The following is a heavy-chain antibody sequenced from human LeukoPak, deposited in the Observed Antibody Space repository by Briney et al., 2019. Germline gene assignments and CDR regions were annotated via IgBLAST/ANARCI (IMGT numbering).Heavy chain of an antibody. CDR2: IKQDGSEK. CDR3: ARDTGGGYSCYDC. V-gene: IGHV3-7*01. J-gene: IGHJ4*02. Sequence: GGSLRLSCAAAGFTFSSYWMTWIRQAPGKGLEWVANIKQDGSEKYYVDSVKGRVTISRDNAKNSLYLQMNSLRAEDTAVYYCARDTGGGYSCYDCWGQGTLVTVSS. D-gene: IGHD5-18*01. CDR1: GFTFSSYW.